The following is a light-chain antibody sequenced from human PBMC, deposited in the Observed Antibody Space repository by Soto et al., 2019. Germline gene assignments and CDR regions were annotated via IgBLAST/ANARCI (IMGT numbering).Light chain of an antibody. V-gene: IGKV3D-7*01. CDR3: LQYHNLWA. CDR2: RAS. Sequence: EIVLTQSPGTLSLSAGERATLSCRASQSVSGNYLAWYQQKPGQAPRLLIYRASTRAPGVPARFSGSGSGTEFTLTISSLQPEDFTVYSCLQYHNLWAFGQGTKVDI. J-gene: IGKJ1*01. CDR1: QSVSGNY.